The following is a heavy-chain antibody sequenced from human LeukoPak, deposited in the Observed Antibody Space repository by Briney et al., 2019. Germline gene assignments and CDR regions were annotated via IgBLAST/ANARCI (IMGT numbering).Heavy chain of an antibody. D-gene: IGHD1-1*01. V-gene: IGHV3-21*01. CDR2: ISSSSSYI. Sequence: KPGGSLRLSCAASGFTFSSYSMNWVRQAPGKGLEWVSSISSSSSYIYYADSVKGRFTISRDNAKNSLYLQMNSLRAEDTAVYYCARDVGTDWNDGLDYWGQGTLVTVSS. CDR1: GFTFSSYS. CDR3: ARDVGTDWNDGLDY. J-gene: IGHJ4*02.